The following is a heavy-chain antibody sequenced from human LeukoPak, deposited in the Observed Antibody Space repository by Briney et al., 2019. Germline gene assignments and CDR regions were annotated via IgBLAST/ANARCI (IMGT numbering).Heavy chain of an antibody. Sequence: ASVKVSCKASGYTFTGYYMHWVRQAPGQGLEWMGWINPNSGGTNYAQKFQGWVTMTRDTSISTAYVELSRLRSDDTAVYYCARRLGDSSGWGFDYWGQGTLVTVSS. V-gene: IGHV1-2*04. CDR2: INPNSGGT. CDR3: ARRLGDSSGWGFDY. J-gene: IGHJ4*02. D-gene: IGHD6-19*01. CDR1: GYTFTGYY.